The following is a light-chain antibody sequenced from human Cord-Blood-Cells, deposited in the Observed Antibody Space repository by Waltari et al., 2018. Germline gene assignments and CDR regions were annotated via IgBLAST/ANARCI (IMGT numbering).Light chain of an antibody. J-gene: IGKJ1*01. CDR2: AAS. V-gene: IGKV1-39*01. Sequence: DIQMTQSPSSLSASVGDRVTITYRASQSISSYLNWYQQKPGKAPKLLIYAASSLQSGVPSRFSGSGSGTDFTLTISSLQPEDFATYYCQQSYSTLWTFGQGTKVESK. CDR3: QQSYSTLWT. CDR1: QSISSY.